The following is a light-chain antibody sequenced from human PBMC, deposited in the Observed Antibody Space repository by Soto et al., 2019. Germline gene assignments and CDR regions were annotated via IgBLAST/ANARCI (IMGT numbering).Light chain of an antibody. Sequence: CMLTQPHSVSESPGKTVTISCTRSSGNIGSNFVQWYQQRPGSAPTTVIYEDAQRPSGVPDRFSCSIDSSSNSASLTISGLNTEDEADYYCQSYDTSNVIFGGGTKLTVL. CDR1: SGNIGSNF. V-gene: IGLV6-57*03. CDR3: QSYDTSNVI. CDR2: EDA. J-gene: IGLJ2*01.